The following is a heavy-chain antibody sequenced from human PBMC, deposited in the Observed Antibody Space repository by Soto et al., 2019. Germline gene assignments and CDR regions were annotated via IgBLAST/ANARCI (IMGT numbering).Heavy chain of an antibody. CDR3: AKDEGVGGTLGLFDY. J-gene: IGHJ4*02. Sequence: QVQLVESGGGAVQPGESLRLSCVASGFDFTYYAMHWVRQAPGKGLESVAVMSSDGSKIHHTDSVKGRFPISRDNSKNTLYLQMTSLRKEDTAVYFCAKDEGVGGTLGLFDYWGQGTLVSVSS. CDR2: MSSDGSKI. V-gene: IGHV3-30*18. CDR1: GFDFTYYA. D-gene: IGHD1-26*01.